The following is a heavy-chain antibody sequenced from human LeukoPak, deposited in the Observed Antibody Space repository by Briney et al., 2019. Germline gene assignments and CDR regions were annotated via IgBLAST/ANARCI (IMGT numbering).Heavy chain of an antibody. Sequence: ASVKVSCKASGYTFTSYYMHWVRQAPGQGLEWMGWISAYNGNTNYAQKLQGRVTMTTDTSTSTAYMELRSLRSDDTAVYYCARTQIITFGGVIVLNAFDIWGQGTMVTVSS. CDR1: GYTFTSYY. D-gene: IGHD3-16*02. J-gene: IGHJ3*02. CDR2: ISAYNGNT. V-gene: IGHV1-18*04. CDR3: ARTQIITFGGVIVLNAFDI.